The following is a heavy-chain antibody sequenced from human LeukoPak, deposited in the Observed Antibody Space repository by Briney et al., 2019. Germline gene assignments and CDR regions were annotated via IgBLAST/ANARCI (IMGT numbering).Heavy chain of an antibody. CDR3: ARVQHSSGWYRLDP. J-gene: IGHJ5*02. Sequence: SETLSLTCAVSSGSISSSNWWSWVRQPPGKGLEWIGEIYHSGSTNYNPSLKSRVTISVDKSKNQFSLKLSSVTAADTAVYYCARVQHSSGWYRLDPWGQGTLVTVSS. D-gene: IGHD6-19*01. CDR1: SGSISSSNW. V-gene: IGHV4-4*02. CDR2: IYHSGST.